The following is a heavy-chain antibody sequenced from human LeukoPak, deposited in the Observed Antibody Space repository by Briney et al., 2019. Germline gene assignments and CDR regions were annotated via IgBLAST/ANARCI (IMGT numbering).Heavy chain of an antibody. Sequence: ASVKVSCKASGYTFTSYDINWVRQATGQGLEWMGWMNPNSGNTGYAQKFQGRVTITRNTSISTAYMELSSLRSEDTAVYYCARVGSSSGWYYCYMDVWGKGTTVTVSS. CDR1: GYTFTSYD. D-gene: IGHD6-19*01. CDR3: ARVGSSSGWYYCYMDV. V-gene: IGHV1-8*03. J-gene: IGHJ6*03. CDR2: MNPNSGNT.